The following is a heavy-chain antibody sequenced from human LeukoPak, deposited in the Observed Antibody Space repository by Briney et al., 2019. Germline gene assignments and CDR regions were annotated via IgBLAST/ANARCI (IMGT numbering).Heavy chain of an antibody. J-gene: IGHJ6*03. Sequence: GASVKVSCKASVYTFTSYDINWVRQATGQGLEWMGWMNPNSGNTGYAQKFQGRVTMTRNTSISTAYMELSSLRSEDTAVYYCARGGYGRYYYYYMDVWGKGTTVTVSS. CDR3: ARGGYGRYYYYYMDV. CDR1: VYTFTSYD. D-gene: IGHD5-18*01. V-gene: IGHV1-8*01. CDR2: MNPNSGNT.